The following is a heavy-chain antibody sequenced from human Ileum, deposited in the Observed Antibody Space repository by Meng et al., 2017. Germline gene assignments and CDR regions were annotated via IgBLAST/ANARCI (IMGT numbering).Heavy chain of an antibody. Sequence: VHLPLRGPVLCSRTVSLSRLIAVPFVSLSSCIWVSWVRKPPGKGRGWIGEIYHSGSTNYNPSLKSRVTISVDKSKNQFSLKLSSVTAADTAVYYCARDSPGELAPTYYWGQGTLVTVSS. J-gene: IGHJ4*02. CDR1: FVSLSSCIW. CDR3: ARDSPGELAPTYY. V-gene: IGHV4-4*02. CDR2: IYHSGST. D-gene: IGHD3-10*01.